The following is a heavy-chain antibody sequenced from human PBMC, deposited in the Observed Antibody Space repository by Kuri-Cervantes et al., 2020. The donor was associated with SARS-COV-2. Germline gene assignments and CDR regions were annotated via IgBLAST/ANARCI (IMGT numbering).Heavy chain of an antibody. CDR2: ISYDGSNK. V-gene: IGHV3-30*07. Sequence: GGSLRLSCAASGFTFSSYAMHWVRQAPGKGLEWVAVISYDGSNKYYADSVKGRFTISRDNSKNTLYLQMNSLRAEDTAVYYCAKNDWEQPDAFDIWGQGTMVTVSS. CDR1: GFTFSSYA. J-gene: IGHJ3*02. CDR3: AKNDWEQPDAFDI. D-gene: IGHD1-26*01.